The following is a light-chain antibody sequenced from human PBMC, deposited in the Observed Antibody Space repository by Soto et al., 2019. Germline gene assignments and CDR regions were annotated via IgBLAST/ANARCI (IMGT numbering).Light chain of an antibody. CDR3: KPYNNCPLYS. CDR2: GAS. CDR1: QSVSSN. V-gene: IGKV3-15*01. Sequence: EIVMTQSPATLSVSPGERATLSCRASQSVSSNLAWYQQKPGHAPRLLIYGASTRANGIPAWLSGSGCGTECTLTISSLLTEALSVYGGKPYNNCPLYSFGQGTTLEIK. J-gene: IGKJ2*01.